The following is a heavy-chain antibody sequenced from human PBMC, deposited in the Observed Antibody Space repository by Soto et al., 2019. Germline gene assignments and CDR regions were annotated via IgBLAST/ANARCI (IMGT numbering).Heavy chain of an antibody. CDR1: GGTFSSYA. Sequence: GASVKVSCKASGGTFSSYAISWVRQAPGQGLEWMGGIIPIFGTANYAQKFQGRVTITADESTSTAYMELSSLRSEDTAVYYCARDPWVGDSANWFDPWGQGTLVTVS. CDR2: IIPIFGTA. CDR3: ARDPWVGDSANWFDP. J-gene: IGHJ5*02. D-gene: IGHD1-26*01. V-gene: IGHV1-69*13.